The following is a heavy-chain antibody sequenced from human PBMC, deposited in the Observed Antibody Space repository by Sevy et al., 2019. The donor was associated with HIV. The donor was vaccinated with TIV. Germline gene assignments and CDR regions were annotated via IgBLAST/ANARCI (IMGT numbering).Heavy chain of an antibody. D-gene: IGHD3-3*01. J-gene: IGHJ6*02. V-gene: IGHV3-48*02. CDR1: RLTFSSSS. Sequence: GGSLRLSCAASRLTFSSSSVNWVRQAPGKGLEWVSYISSSSTTIYDVDSVKGRFTISRDNAKNSLYLQMNSLRDEDTAVYYCARGFMGADYYYGMDVWGQGTTVTVSS. CDR3: ARGFMGADYYYGMDV. CDR2: ISSSSTTI.